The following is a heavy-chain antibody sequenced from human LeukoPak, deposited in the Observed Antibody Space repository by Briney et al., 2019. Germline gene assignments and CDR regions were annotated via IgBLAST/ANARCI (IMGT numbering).Heavy chain of an antibody. Sequence: SETLSFTCTASGASISSYSWSWIRQPPGQGLEWIGSVYSDETTKYSHSLKSRLTMTVDTSNNRFSLRLSSVTAACTAVYYCTRLFGTRFAPWGQGTLVSVSS. J-gene: IGHJ5*02. D-gene: IGHD3-10*01. CDR1: GASISSYS. CDR3: TRLFGTRFAP. CDR2: VYSDETT. V-gene: IGHV4-4*09.